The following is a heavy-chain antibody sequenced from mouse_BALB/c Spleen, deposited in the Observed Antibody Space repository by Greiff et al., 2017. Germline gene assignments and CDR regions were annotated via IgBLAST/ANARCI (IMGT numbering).Heavy chain of an antibody. CDR1: GYAFTNYL. CDR2: ITPGSGGT. Sequence: QVQLQQSGAELVRPGTSVKVSCTASGYAFTNYLIEWVKQRPGQGLEWIGVITPGSGGTNYNEKFKGQTTMTADKSPSTAYMQLSRLTSDDSAVGCCAGEAWWGQGTSVTVSS. J-gene: IGHJ4*01. V-gene: IGHV1-54*01. CDR3: AGEAW.